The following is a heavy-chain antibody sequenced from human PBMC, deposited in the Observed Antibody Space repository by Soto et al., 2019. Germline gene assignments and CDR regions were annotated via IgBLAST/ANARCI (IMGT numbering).Heavy chain of an antibody. CDR3: ARPLDYCYYGMHA. D-gene: IGHD3-3*02. J-gene: IGHJ6*02. CDR2: ISPYNGST. CDR1: GYTFSNFG. V-gene: IGHV1-18*01. Sequence: ASVKVSCKASGYTFSNFGIIWVQQAPGQGLEWMGWISPYNGSTNYAQRFQGRLTMTTDTSTTSAYTELRSLRSDDTAVYYCARPLDYCYYGMHASGAGTPVTVSS.